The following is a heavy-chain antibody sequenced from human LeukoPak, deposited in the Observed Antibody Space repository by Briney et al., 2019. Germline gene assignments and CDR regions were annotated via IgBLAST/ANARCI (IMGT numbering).Heavy chain of an antibody. D-gene: IGHD5-18*01. CDR1: GFTFSSYE. Sequence: QAGGSLRLSCAASGFTFSSYEMNWVRQAPGEGLEWISYITTNINTIYYADSVRGRFTISRDNAKSSLYLQLNSLRADDTAVYYCARGRRYGDYWGQGTLVTVSS. CDR3: ARGRRYGDY. V-gene: IGHV3-48*03. J-gene: IGHJ4*02. CDR2: ITTNINTI.